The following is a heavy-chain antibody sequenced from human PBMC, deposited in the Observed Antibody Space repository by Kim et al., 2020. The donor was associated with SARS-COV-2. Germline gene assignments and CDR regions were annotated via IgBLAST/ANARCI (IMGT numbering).Heavy chain of an antibody. J-gene: IGHJ3*02. D-gene: IGHD6-19*01. Sequence: AQGFTGRFVFSLDTSVSTAYLQISSLKAEDTAVYYCARGIAVADFGAFDIWGQGTMVTVSS. V-gene: IGHV7-4-1*02. CDR3: ARGIAVADFGAFDI.